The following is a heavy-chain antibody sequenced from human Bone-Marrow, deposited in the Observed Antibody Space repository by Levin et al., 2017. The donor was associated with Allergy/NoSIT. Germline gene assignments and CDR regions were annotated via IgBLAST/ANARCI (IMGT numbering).Heavy chain of an antibody. D-gene: IGHD2-2*01. CDR1: GYTFTGYY. CDR2: INPNSGGT. J-gene: IGHJ3*02. Sequence: ASVKVSCKASGYTFTGYYMHWVRQAPGQGLEWMGWINPNSGGTNYAQKFQGRVTMTRDTSISTAYMELSRLRSDDTAVYYCARLAVWSDIVVVPAAIRSWGCAFDIWGQGTMVTVSS. CDR3: ARLAVWSDIVVVPAAIRSWGCAFDI. V-gene: IGHV1-2*02.